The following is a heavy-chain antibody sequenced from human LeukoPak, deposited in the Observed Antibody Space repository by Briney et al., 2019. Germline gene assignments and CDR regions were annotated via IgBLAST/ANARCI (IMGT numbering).Heavy chain of an antibody. J-gene: IGHJ4*02. CDR2: ISSSSSYI. Sequence: GGSLRLSCAASGFTFSSYSMNWVRQAPGKGLEWVSSISSSSSYIYYADSVKGRFTISRDKSKNTLYLQMNSLRAEDTAVYYCAKGATTWDLPHDDWGQGTLVTVSS. D-gene: IGHD1-26*01. CDR1: GFTFSSYS. V-gene: IGHV3-21*04. CDR3: AKGATTWDLPHDD.